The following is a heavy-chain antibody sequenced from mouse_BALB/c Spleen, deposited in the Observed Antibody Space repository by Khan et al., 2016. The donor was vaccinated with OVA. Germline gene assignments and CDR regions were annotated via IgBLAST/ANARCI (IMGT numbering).Heavy chain of an antibody. CDR2: INTYTGEP. J-gene: IGHJ4*01. CDR3: ERVGYNGTMDL. Sequence: QIQLVQSGPELKKPGETVQISCKASGFTFTNYGMNWVRQAPGKGLKWMGWINTYTGEPTFTDDFKGRFAFSLETSASTAYLQINSLKNEDTATYFCERVGYNGTMDLWGQGTSVTVSS. V-gene: IGHV9-3-1*01. D-gene: IGHD2-14*01. CDR1: GFTFTNYG.